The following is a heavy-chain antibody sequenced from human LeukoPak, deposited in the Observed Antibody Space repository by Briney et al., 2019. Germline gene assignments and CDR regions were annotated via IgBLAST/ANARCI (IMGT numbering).Heavy chain of an antibody. CDR2: ISSSSSYI. J-gene: IGHJ4*02. CDR1: GFTFSSYS. CDR3: ANGAGYCSSTSCYLQNY. V-gene: IGHV3-21*01. Sequence: GGSLRLSCAASGFTFSSYSMNWVRQAPGKGLEWVSSISSSSSYIYYADSVKGRFTISRDNAKNSLYLQMNSLRAQDTAVYYCANGAGYCSSTSCYLQNYWGQGTLVSVS. D-gene: IGHD2-2*01.